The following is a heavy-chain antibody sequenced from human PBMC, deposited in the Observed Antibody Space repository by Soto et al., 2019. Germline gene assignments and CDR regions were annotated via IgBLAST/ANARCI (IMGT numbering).Heavy chain of an antibody. J-gene: IGHJ3*02. CDR2: IIPIFGTA. Sequence: QVQLVQSGAEVKKPGSSVNVSCKASGGTFSRYAISWVRQAPGQGLEWMGGIIPIFGTANYAQKFQGRVTITADESTSTAYMELSSLRSEDTAVYYCARDRTYYYDSCGYSHDAFDIWGQGTMVTVSS. D-gene: IGHD3-22*01. CDR1: GGTFSRYA. V-gene: IGHV1-69*01. CDR3: ARDRTYYYDSCGYSHDAFDI.